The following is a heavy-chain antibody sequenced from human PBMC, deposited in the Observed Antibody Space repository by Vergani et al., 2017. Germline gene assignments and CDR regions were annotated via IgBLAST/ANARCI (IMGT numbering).Heavy chain of an antibody. CDR2: INHSGST. J-gene: IGHJ4*02. Sequence: QVQLQQWGAGLLKPSETLSLTCAVYGGSFSGYYWSWIRQPPGKGLEWIGEINHSGSTNYNPSLKSRVTISVDTYKNQFSLKLSSVTAADTAVYYCARVAVAGTRDYWGQGTLVTVSS. CDR3: ARVAVAGTRDY. V-gene: IGHV4-34*01. D-gene: IGHD6-19*01. CDR1: GGSFSGYY.